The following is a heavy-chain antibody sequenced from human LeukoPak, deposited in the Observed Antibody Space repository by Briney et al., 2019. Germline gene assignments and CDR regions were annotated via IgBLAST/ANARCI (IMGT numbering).Heavy chain of an antibody. J-gene: IGHJ4*02. CDR1: GFTFDDYG. D-gene: IGHD6-19*01. CDR2: INWNGGST. CDR3: ARGLDEQWLGNDY. V-gene: IGHV3-20*01. Sequence: PGGSLRLPCAASGFTFDDYGMSWVRQAPGKGLEWVSGINWNGGSTGYADSVKGRFTISRDNAKNSLYLQMNSLRAEDTALYHCARGLDEQWLGNDYWGQGTLVTVSS.